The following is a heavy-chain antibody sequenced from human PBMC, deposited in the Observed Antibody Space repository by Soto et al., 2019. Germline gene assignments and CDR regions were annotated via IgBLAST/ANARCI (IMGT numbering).Heavy chain of an antibody. CDR3: AKDPWALVSTRPDY. V-gene: IGHV3-23*01. D-gene: IGHD2-2*01. Sequence: EVQLLESGGGLVQPGGSLRLSCAASGFTFSSYVMTWVRQAPGKGLEWVSTIGGSGGTTYYADSVKGRFTISRDNSKNTLYLQMNSLRAEDTAVYDCAKDPWALVSTRPDYWGQGTLVTVSS. CDR1: GFTFSSYV. CDR2: IGGSGGTT. J-gene: IGHJ4*02.